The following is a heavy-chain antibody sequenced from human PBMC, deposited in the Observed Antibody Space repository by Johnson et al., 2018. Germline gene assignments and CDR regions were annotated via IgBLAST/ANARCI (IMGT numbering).Heavy chain of an antibody. CDR1: GGTFSSYA. D-gene: IGHD3-3*01. V-gene: IGHV1-69*12. CDR2: IIPIFGTA. Sequence: QVQLVQSGAEVKKPGSSVKVSCKASGGTFSSYAISWVRQAPGQGLEWMGGIIPIFGTANYAQKFQGRVTITADESTSTAYMELSSLRSEDTAVYDCAGGVRDVWGGGGYYYYGMDVWGQGTTVTVSS. CDR3: AGGVRDVWGGGGYYYYGMDV. J-gene: IGHJ6*02.